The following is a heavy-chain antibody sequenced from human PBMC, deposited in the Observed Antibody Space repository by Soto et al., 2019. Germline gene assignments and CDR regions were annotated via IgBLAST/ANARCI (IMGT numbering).Heavy chain of an antibody. Sequence: GSLRLSCAASGFTFSSYAMRWVRQAPGKGLEWVSGISGSGGSTYYADSVKGRFTISRDNSKNTLYLQMNSLRAEDTAVYYCAKDTYYYDSRGYYYTCYFDYWGQGTLVTVSS. CDR1: GFTFSSYA. J-gene: IGHJ4*02. D-gene: IGHD3-22*01. CDR2: ISGSGGST. V-gene: IGHV3-23*01. CDR3: AKDTYYYDSRGYYYTCYFDY.